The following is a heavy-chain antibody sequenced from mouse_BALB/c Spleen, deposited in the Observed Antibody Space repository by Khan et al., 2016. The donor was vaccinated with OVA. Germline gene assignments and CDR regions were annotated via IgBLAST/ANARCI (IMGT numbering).Heavy chain of an antibody. D-gene: IGHD1-3*01. CDR3: ASEWYSVFAY. CDR1: GYTFTDYV. J-gene: IGHJ3*01. V-gene: IGHV1-77*01. Sequence: QVQLQQSGPELVKPGASVKMSCKASGYTFTDYVINWVKQRTGQGLEWSGDINPGSGSTYYNEKFKGKVTLTADKSYNTAYMQLSSLTFEDSAVYFCASEWYSVFAYWGQGTLVTFSA. CDR2: INPGSGST.